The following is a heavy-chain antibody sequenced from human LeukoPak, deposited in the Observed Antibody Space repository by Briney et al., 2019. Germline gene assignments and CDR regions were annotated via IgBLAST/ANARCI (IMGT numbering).Heavy chain of an antibody. Sequence: PSETLSLTCTVSGGSIFTYYWSWIRQPPGKGLEWIGYIYYSGNTNYNPSLKSRVTISVDTSKNQFSLKLNSVTAADTAVYYCAKSNGYGLVDIWGQGTMVTVSS. J-gene: IGHJ3*02. V-gene: IGHV4-59*12. D-gene: IGHD3-10*01. CDR3: AKSNGYGLVDI. CDR1: GGSIFTYY. CDR2: IYYSGNT.